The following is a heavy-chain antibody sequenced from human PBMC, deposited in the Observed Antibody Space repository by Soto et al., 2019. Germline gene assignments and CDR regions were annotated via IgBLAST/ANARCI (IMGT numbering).Heavy chain of an antibody. D-gene: IGHD6-6*01. J-gene: IGHJ4*02. CDR2: INHSGST. V-gene: IGHV4-34*01. CDR1: GGSFSGNY. CDR3: ARGSIAAGGVFGY. Sequence: SETLSLTCAVYGGSFSGNYWTWIRQPPGKGLEWIGEINHSGSTNYNPSLKSRVTTSVDTSKNQFSLRLTSVTAADTAVYYCARGSIAAGGVFGYWGQGTQVTVS.